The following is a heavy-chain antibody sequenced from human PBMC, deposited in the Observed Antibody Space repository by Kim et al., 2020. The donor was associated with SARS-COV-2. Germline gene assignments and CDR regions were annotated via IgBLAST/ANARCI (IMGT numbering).Heavy chain of an antibody. J-gene: IGHJ4*02. Sequence: KFQGRVTITADESTSTAYMELSSLRSEDTAVYYCARASIYGSGSYWIFDYWGQGTLVTVSS. D-gene: IGHD3-10*01. CDR3: ARASIYGSGSYWIFDY. V-gene: IGHV1-69*01.